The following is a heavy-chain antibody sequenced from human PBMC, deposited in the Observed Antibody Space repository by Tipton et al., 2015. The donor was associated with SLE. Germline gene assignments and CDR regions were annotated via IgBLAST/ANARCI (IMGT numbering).Heavy chain of an antibody. J-gene: IGHJ4*02. CDR1: GVSISGAY. Sequence: TLSLTCNVSGVSISGAYWSWIRQPPGKKLEWIGYIDLSGSTNHNPSLQSRVTISVDTSKTQFSLKLNSVTDADTAVYHCARGLAMVRGDSMDYWGQGTLVTVSS. CDR2: IDLSGST. D-gene: IGHD3-10*01. CDR3: ARGLAMVRGDSMDY. V-gene: IGHV4-4*08.